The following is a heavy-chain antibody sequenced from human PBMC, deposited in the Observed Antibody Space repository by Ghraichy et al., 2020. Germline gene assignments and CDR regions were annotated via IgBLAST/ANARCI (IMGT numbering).Heavy chain of an antibody. Sequence: SETLSLTCTVSGGSIGSRSYYWLWTRQPPGKGLEWIGSFYYSGSTNYNPSLKSRVTISVDTSKSQFSLMLSSVTAADTAVYYCARNYFDGSGYYIWGQGTLVTVFS. J-gene: IGHJ4*02. CDR2: FYYSGST. CDR3: ARNYFDGSGYYI. D-gene: IGHD3-22*01. V-gene: IGHV4-39*01. CDR1: GGSIGSRSYY.